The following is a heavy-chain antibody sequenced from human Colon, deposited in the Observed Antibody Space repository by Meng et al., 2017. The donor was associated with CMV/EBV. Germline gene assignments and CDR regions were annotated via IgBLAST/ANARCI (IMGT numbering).Heavy chain of an antibody. D-gene: IGHD2-2*01. J-gene: IGHJ5*02. Sequence: EVRLGGVGGGLVQPGESLRLSCAASGFTVSNSYMSWVRQAPGKGLEWVSALYSGGITYYADSVKGRFAISADNSKNTLYLQMDGLRAEDTAVYYCARQVSSSSTYVSWGQGTLVTVSS. CDR1: GFTVSNSY. CDR2: LYSGGIT. CDR3: ARQVSSSSTYVS. V-gene: IGHV3-66*04.